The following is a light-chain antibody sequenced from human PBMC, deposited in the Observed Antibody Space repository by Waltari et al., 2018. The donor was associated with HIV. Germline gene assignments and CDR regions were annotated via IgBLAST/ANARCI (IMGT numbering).Light chain of an antibody. Sequence: QSVLTQSPSTSASPGQRVTISCSGTSSNIGNNFVSWYQRLPGTAPKLLIFRNNQRPSGGPDRFSGSKSDTSASLVISVLRSEDEAEYFCAVWDGSLSAWLFGGGTKVAVL. CDR1: SSNIGNNF. V-gene: IGLV1-47*01. J-gene: IGLJ3*02. CDR3: AVWDGSLSAWL. CDR2: RNN.